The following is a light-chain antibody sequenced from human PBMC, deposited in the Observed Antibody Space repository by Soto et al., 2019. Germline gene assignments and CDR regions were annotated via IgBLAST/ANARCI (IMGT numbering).Light chain of an antibody. V-gene: IGLV2-14*01. CDR2: EVS. J-gene: IGLJ1*01. CDR3: SSFTTTNTLYI. CDR1: SSDVGGHEF. Sequence: QSVLTQPASVSGSPGQSITISCTGTSSDVGGHEFVSWYQQHPGKAPQLIIYEVSDRPSGVSSRFSGSKSGNTASLTISGLQAEDEADYYCSSFTTTNTLYIFGTGTKLTVL.